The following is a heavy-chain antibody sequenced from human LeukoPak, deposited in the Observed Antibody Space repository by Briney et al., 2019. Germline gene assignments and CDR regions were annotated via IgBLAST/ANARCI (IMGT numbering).Heavy chain of an antibody. D-gene: IGHD6-6*01. J-gene: IGHJ4*02. CDR2: ISSSSSYI. CDR1: GFTFSSYS. Sequence: GGSLRLSCAASGFTFSSYSMNRVRQAPGKGLEWASSISSSSSYIYYADSVKGRFTISRDNAKNSLYLQMNSPRAEDTAVYYCARWGIAARIDYWGQGTLVTVSS. V-gene: IGHV3-21*01. CDR3: ARWGIAARIDY.